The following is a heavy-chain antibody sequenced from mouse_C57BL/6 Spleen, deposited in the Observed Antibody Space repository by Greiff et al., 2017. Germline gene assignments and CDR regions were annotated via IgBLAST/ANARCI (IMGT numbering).Heavy chain of an antibody. D-gene: IGHD4-1*01. J-gene: IGHJ4*01. CDR3: VRGAWDSRPYYAMDY. Sequence: EVQLVESGGGLVQPKGSLKLSCAASGFTFNTYAMHWVRQAPGKGLEWVARIRSKSSNYATYYADSVKDRFTISSDYSQSMLYLQMNNLKTEYTAMYYCVRGAWDSRPYYAMDYWGQGTSVTVSS. CDR1: GFTFNTYA. CDR2: IRSKSSNYAT. V-gene: IGHV10-3*01.